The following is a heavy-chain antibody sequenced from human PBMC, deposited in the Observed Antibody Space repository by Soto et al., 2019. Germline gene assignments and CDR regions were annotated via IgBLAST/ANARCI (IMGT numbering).Heavy chain of an antibody. CDR2: ISSSSSYI. CDR1: GFTFSSYS. V-gene: IGHV3-21*01. D-gene: IGHD3-10*01. Sequence: EVQLVESGGGLVKPGGSLRLSCAASGFTFSSYSMNRVRQAPGKGLEWVSSISSSSSYIYYAESVKGRFTISRDNAKNSLYLQMNSLRAEDTAVYYCARGHPPRGIADYWGQGTLVTVSS. J-gene: IGHJ4*02. CDR3: ARGHPPRGIADY.